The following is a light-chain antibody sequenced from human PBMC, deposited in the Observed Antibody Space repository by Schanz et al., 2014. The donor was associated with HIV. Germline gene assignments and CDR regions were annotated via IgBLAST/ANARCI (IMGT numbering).Light chain of an antibody. Sequence: DIQMTQSPSTLSASVGDRVTITCRASQSIGNSLAWFQLKPGRAPKLLIYSASSLQTGVPSTFSGTGSGTEFTLTISSLQPDDFATYYCQQCDSYLYTFGQGTKLDIK. CDR3: QQCDSYLYT. CDR2: SAS. CDR1: QSIGNS. J-gene: IGKJ2*01. V-gene: IGKV1-5*03.